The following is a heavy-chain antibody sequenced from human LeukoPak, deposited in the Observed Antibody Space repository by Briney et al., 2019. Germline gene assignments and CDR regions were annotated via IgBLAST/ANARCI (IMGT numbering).Heavy chain of an antibody. CDR1: GGTFSSYA. CDR3: ARDLHRHIVVVIHSGPIPFYYYGMDV. Sequence: GASVKVSCKASGGTFSSYAISWVRQAPGQGLEWMGGIIPIFGTANYAQKFQGRVTITADESTSTAYMELSSLRSEDTAVYYCARDLHRHIVVVIHSGPIPFYYYGMDVWGQGTTVTVSS. D-gene: IGHD3-22*01. CDR2: IIPIFGTA. V-gene: IGHV1-69*13. J-gene: IGHJ6*02.